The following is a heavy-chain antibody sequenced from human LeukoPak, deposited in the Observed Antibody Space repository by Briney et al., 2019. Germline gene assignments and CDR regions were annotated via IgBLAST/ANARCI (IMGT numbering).Heavy chain of an antibody. CDR2: IYYSGST. Sequence: SGTLSLTCTVSGGSISSYYWSWIRQPPGKGLEWIGYIYYSGSTNYNPSLKSRVTISVDTSKNQFSLKLSSVTAADTAVYYCARCALGSWYGCYYYGMDVWGQGTTVTVSS. CDR1: GGSISSYY. D-gene: IGHD6-13*01. V-gene: IGHV4-59*08. J-gene: IGHJ6*02. CDR3: ARCALGSWYGCYYYGMDV.